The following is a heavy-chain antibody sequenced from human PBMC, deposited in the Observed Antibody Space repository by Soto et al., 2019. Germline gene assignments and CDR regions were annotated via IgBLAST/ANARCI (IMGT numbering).Heavy chain of an antibody. CDR1: GLAFSTYG. CDR2: INQDRSES. V-gene: IGHV3-7*01. Sequence: EVQLVESGGGLVQPGGSLRLSCVVSGLAFSTYGMSWVRQAPGKGLEWVANINQDRSESYYVDSVKGPITIARDNATNSMYPQVPSLRADDTAVYYCARPARERNSPGCAKWGQGTLVTAS. D-gene: IGHD2-2*01. CDR3: ARPARERNSPGCAK. J-gene: IGHJ4*02.